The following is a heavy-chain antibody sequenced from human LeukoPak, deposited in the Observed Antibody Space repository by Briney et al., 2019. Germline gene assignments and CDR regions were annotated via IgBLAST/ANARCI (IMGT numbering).Heavy chain of an antibody. D-gene: IGHD4-17*01. Sequence: SETLSLTCTVSGGSISSSSYYWGWIRQPAGKGLEWIGRICNSGITNYNPSLKSRVTMSMDTSMNQFSLKLRSVTAADTAVYYCARDYGDFPAYYFDYWGQGTLVTVSS. CDR1: GGSISSSSYY. V-gene: IGHV4-61*02. J-gene: IGHJ4*02. CDR2: ICNSGIT. CDR3: ARDYGDFPAYYFDY.